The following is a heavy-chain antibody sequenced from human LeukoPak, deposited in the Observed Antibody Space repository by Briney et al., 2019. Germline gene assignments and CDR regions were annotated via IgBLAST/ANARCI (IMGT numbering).Heavy chain of an antibody. CDR2: IYPGDSDT. Sequence: HGESLKISCKGSGYSFTSYWICWVRQMPGKDLELMGIIYPGDSDTRYSPSFQGQVTISADKSISTAYLQWSSLKASDTAMYYCAIPPNIVATNYWGQGTLVTVSS. CDR3: AIPPNIVATNY. V-gene: IGHV5-51*01. J-gene: IGHJ4*02. CDR1: GYSFTSYW. D-gene: IGHD5-12*01.